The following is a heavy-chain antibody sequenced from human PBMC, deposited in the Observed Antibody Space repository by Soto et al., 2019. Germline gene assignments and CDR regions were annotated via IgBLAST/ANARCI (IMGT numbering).Heavy chain of an antibody. D-gene: IGHD3-9*01. CDR3: ARSNYDILTGQRFDP. CDR2: IYYSGST. Sequence: SETLSLTCTVSGGSISSGDYYCSWIRQPPGKGLEWIGYIYYSGSTYYNPSLKSRVTISVDTSKNQFSLKLSSVTAADTAVYYCARSNYDILTGQRFDPWGQGTLVTVS. CDR1: GGSISSGDYY. J-gene: IGHJ5*02. V-gene: IGHV4-30-4*01.